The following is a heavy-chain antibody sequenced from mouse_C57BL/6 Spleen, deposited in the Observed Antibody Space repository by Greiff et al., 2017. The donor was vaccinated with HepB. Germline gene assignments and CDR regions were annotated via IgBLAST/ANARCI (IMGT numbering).Heavy chain of an antibody. CDR3: ARNLDNWDEAWFAY. CDR1: GFSLTSYA. D-gene: IGHD4-1*01. V-gene: IGHV2-9-1*01. CDR2: IWTGGGT. Sequence: VKLMESGPGLVAPSQSLSITCTVSGFSLTSYAISWVRQPPGKGLEWLGVIWTGGGTNYNSALKSRLSISKDNSKSQVFLKMNSLQTDDTARYYCARNLDNWDEAWFAYWGQGTLVTVSA. J-gene: IGHJ3*01.